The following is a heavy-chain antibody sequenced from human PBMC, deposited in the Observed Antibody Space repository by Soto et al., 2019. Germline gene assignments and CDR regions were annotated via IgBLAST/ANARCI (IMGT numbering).Heavy chain of an antibody. V-gene: IGHV4-31*03. CDR1: GGSISSGGYY. CDR2: IYYSGST. Sequence: SLTCTVSGGSISSGGYYWSWIRQHPGKGLEWIGYIYYSGSTYYNPSLKSRVTISVDTSKNQFSLKLSSVTAADTAVYYCARTRVTPGFDYWGQGTLVTVSS. D-gene: IGHD3-10*01. J-gene: IGHJ4*02. CDR3: ARTRVTPGFDY.